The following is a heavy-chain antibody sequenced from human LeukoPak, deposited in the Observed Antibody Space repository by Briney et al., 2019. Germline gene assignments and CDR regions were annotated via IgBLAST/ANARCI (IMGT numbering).Heavy chain of an antibody. J-gene: IGHJ4*02. CDR2: ISGSGGST. CDR1: GFTFSSYA. V-gene: IGHV3-23*01. D-gene: IGHD6-6*01. Sequence: GGSLRLSCAASGFTFSSYAMSWVRQASGKGLEWVSAISGSGGSTYYADSVKGRFTISRDNSKNTLYLQMNSLRAEDTAVYYCAKPPLLIAARPQPFDYWGQGTLVTVSS. CDR3: AKPPLLIAARPQPFDY.